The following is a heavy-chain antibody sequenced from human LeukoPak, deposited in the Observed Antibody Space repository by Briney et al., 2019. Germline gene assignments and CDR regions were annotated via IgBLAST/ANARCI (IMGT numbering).Heavy chain of an antibody. CDR3: ARAGDEYSSSFFDY. V-gene: IGHV4-59*01. J-gene: IGHJ4*02. CDR2: IYYSGST. CDR1: GGSISSYY. Sequence: SETLSLTCTVSGGSISSYYWSWLRQPPGKGLEWIGYIYYSGSTNYNPSLKSRVTISVDTSKNQFSLKLSSETAADTAVYYCARAGDEYSSSFFDYWGQGTLVTVSS. D-gene: IGHD6-6*01.